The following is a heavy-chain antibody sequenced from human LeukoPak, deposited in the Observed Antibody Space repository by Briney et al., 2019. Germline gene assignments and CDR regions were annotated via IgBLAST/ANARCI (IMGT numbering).Heavy chain of an antibody. CDR2: ISSSGSTI. CDR1: GFTFSSYE. V-gene: IGHV3-48*03. Sequence: GGSLRLSCAASGFTFSSYEMNWVRQAPGKGLEWVSYISSSGSTIYYADSVKGRFTISRDNAKNSLYLQMNSLRAEDTAVYYCARGDPRVGATDYWGQGTLVTVSS. D-gene: IGHD1-26*01. J-gene: IGHJ4*02. CDR3: ARGDPRVGATDY.